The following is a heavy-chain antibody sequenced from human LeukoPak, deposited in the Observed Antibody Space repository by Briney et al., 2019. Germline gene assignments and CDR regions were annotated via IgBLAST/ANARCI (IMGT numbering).Heavy chain of an antibody. CDR3: ARVSYYYDSSGYYPNAGGQAFDY. V-gene: IGHV4-34*01. CDR2: INHSGST. CDR1: GGSFSGYY. J-gene: IGHJ4*02. Sequence: SETLSLTCAVYGGSFSGYYWSWIRQPPGKGLEWIGEINHSGSTNYNPSLKSRVTISVDTSKNQFSLKLSSVTAADTAVYYCARVSYYYDSSGYYPNAGGQAFDYWGQGTLVTVSS. D-gene: IGHD3-22*01.